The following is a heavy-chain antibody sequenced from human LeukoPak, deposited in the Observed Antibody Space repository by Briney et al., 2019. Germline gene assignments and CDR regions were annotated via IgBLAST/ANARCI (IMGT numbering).Heavy chain of an antibody. Sequence: GGSLRLSCAASGSTFSNAWMSWVRQAPGKGLEWVGRIKSKTDGGTIDYAAPVKGRFTISRDDSKNTLYLQMNSLETEDTAVYYCATDLHDYGDYIRLNWGQGTLVTVSS. CDR3: ATDLHDYGDYIRLN. J-gene: IGHJ4*02. V-gene: IGHV3-15*01. CDR2: IKSKTDGGTI. CDR1: GSTFSNAW. D-gene: IGHD4-17*01.